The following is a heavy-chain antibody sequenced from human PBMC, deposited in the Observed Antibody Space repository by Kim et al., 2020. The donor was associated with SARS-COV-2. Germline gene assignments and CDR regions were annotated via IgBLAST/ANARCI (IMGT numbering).Heavy chain of an antibody. J-gene: IGHJ3*02. D-gene: IGHD2-21*01. Sequence: SETLSLTCTVSGGSISSYYWSWIRQPPGKGLEWIGYIYYSGSTNYNPSLKSRVTISVDTSKNQFSLKLRSVTAADTAVYYCARSALFRTFDIWGQGTMVTVSS. CDR3: ARSALFRTFDI. V-gene: IGHV4-59*08. CDR2: IYYSGST. CDR1: GGSISSYY.